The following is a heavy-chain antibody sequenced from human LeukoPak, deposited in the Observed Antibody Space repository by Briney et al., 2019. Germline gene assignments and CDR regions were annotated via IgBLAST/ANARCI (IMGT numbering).Heavy chain of an antibody. V-gene: IGHV4-34*01. J-gene: IGHJ5*02. D-gene: IGHD3-22*01. CDR2: INHSGST. CDR3: ARDPVRVRYDSSGYFNWFDP. CDR1: GGSFSGYY. Sequence: SETLSLTCAVYGGSFSGYYWSWIRQPPGKGLEWIGEINHSGSTNYNPSLKSRVTMSVDTSKNQFSLKLSSVTAADTAVYYCARDPVRVRYDSSGYFNWFDPWGQGTLVTVSS.